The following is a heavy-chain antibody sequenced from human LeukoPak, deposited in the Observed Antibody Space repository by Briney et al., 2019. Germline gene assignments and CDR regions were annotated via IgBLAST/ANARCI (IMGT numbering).Heavy chain of an antibody. CDR2: ISTRGGTI. J-gene: IGHJ4*02. D-gene: IGHD4-23*01. V-gene: IGHV3-48*03. Sequence: GGSLRLSCAASGFIFSSYEMNWVRQAPGKGLEWVSYISTRGGTIYYADSVKGRFTISRDNAKNPLYLQMNSLRAEDTAVYYCARDSYYGGTQDYWGQGTLVTVSS. CDR3: ARDSYYGGTQDY. CDR1: GFIFSSYE.